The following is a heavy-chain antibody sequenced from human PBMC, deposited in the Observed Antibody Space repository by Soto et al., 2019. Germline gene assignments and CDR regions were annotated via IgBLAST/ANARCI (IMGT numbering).Heavy chain of an antibody. CDR1: GVSLNTADTW. J-gene: IGHJ6*02. D-gene: IGHD1-1*01. CDR2: YHSGGST. CDR3: VRSRQMESGNDYGLDV. V-gene: IGHV4-30-4*01. Sequence: QVQLQESGSGLVKPSQSLSLTCTVSGVSLNTADTWWSWIRQSPGKGLEFIGYYHSGGSTYYDASSTRRFNTSADSSNSQFSLKLSSVTFADTAVYFCVRSRQMESGNDYGLDVWGQGTTVTVSS.